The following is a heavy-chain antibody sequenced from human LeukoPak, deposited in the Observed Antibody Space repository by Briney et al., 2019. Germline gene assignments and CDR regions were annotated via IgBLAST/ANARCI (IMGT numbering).Heavy chain of an antibody. Sequence: PGGSLRPSCAASGFTFNTYAMNWVRQAPGKGLEWVSAISDSGGSTYYADSVKGRFTISRDNSKNTVYLQIHRLRAEDTAVYYCAKGKGSSSSSIDWWGQGTLVTVSS. CDR2: ISDSGGST. CDR1: GFTFNTYA. D-gene: IGHD2-15*01. V-gene: IGHV3-23*01. J-gene: IGHJ4*02. CDR3: AKGKGSSSSSIDW.